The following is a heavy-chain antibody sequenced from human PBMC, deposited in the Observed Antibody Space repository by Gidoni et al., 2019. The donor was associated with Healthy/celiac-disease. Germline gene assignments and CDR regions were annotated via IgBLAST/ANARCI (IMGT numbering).Heavy chain of an antibody. CDR1: GFTFSSYE. V-gene: IGHV3-48*03. D-gene: IGHD3-22*01. CDR3: ARGRHDSSGYYLDY. J-gene: IGHJ4*02. Sequence: EVQLVESGGGLVQPGGSLRLSCAASGFTFSSYEMNWVRQAPGKGLEWVSYISSSGSTIYYADSVKGRFTISRDNAKNSLYLQMNSLRAEDTAVYYCARGRHDSSGYYLDYWGQGTLVTVSS. CDR2: ISSSGSTI.